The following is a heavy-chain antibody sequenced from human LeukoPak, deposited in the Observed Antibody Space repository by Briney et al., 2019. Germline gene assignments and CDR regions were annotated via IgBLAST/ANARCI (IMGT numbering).Heavy chain of an antibody. D-gene: IGHD2-15*01. CDR3: ARAGYCSGGSCPALDY. J-gene: IGHJ4*02. V-gene: IGHV4-30-4*01. Sequence: PSETLSLTCTVSGGSISSGDYYWSWIRQPPGKGLEWIGYIYYSGSTYYNPSLKSRVTISVDTSKNQFSLKLSSVTAADTAVYYCARAGYCSGGSCPALDYWGQGTLVTVSS. CDR2: IYYSGST. CDR1: GGSISSGDYY.